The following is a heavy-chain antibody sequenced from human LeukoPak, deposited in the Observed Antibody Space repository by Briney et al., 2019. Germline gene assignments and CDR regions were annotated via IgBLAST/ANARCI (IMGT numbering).Heavy chain of an antibody. V-gene: IGHV1-24*01. J-gene: IGHJ6*02. D-gene: IGHD4-23*01. Sequence: ASVKVSCKVSGYTLTELSMHWVRQAPGKGLEWMGGFDPEDGETIYAQKFQGRVTMTEDTSTDTAYMELSSLRSEDTAVYYCATRPLTVVTRGYYYGMDVWGQGTTVTVSS. CDR3: ATRPLTVVTRGYYYGMDV. CDR1: GYTLTELS. CDR2: FDPEDGET.